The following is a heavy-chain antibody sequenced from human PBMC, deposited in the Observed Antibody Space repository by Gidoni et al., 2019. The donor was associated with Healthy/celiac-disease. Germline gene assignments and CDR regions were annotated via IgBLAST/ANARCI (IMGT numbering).Heavy chain of an antibody. CDR2: IYYSGST. CDR1: GGSISSSSYY. J-gene: IGHJ4*02. CDR3: ARRDLYDTKGVGDY. V-gene: IGHV4-39*01. Sequence: QLQLQESGPGLVKPSETLSLTCTVSGGSISSSSYYWGWIRQPPGKGLEWIGSIYYSGSTYYNPSLKSRVTISEDTSKNQFSLKLSSVTAADTAVYYCARRDLYDTKGVGDYWGQGTLVTVSS. D-gene: IGHD3-22*01.